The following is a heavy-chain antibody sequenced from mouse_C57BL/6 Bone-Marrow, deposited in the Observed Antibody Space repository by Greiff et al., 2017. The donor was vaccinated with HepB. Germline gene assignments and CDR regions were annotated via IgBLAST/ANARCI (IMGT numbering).Heavy chain of an antibody. Sequence: GGGLVQPTGSLKLSCAVSGFSFNTYAMHWVRPALGKGLEWVARIRSKSNNDATYYADSVKVRLTISKDDPESMLYLQMNNLKTEYTAMYYGVIHYGNYRGFDYWGQGTTLTVSS. D-gene: IGHD2-1*01. J-gene: IGHJ2*01. CDR3: VIHYGNYRGFDY. CDR1: GFSFNTYA. CDR2: IRSKSNNDAT. V-gene: IGHV10-1*01.